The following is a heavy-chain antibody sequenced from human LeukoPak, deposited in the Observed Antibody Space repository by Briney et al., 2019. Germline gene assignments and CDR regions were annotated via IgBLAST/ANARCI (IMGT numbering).Heavy chain of an antibody. CDR1: GFTFDDYG. Sequence: GGSLRLSCAASGFTFDDYGMSWVRQAPGKGLEWVAGINRNGDSTGYADSVKGRFTISRDDAKNSLYLQMNSLRAEDTAAYYCAREVPYYFDYWGQGTLVTVSS. CDR2: INRNGDST. J-gene: IGHJ4*02. CDR3: AREVPYYFDY. V-gene: IGHV3-20*04.